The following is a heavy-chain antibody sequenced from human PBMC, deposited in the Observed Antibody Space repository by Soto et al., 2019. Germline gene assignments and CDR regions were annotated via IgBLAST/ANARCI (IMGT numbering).Heavy chain of an antibody. D-gene: IGHD6-19*01. CDR3: ARESGSGWYVWFDP. Sequence: SETLSLTCAVYGGSFSCYYWSWIRQPPGKGLEWIGEINHSGSTNYNPSLKSRVTISVDTSKNQFSLKLSSVTAADTAVYYCARESGSGWYVWFDPWGQGTLVTVSS. V-gene: IGHV4-34*01. J-gene: IGHJ5*02. CDR2: INHSGST. CDR1: GGSFSCYY.